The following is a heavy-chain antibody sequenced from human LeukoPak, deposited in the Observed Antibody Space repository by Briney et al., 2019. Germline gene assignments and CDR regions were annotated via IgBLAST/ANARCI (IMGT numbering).Heavy chain of an antibody. CDR2: IYYSGST. CDR1: GGSISSGDYY. J-gene: IGHJ4*02. V-gene: IGHV4-61*08. D-gene: IGHD3-22*01. CDR3: AREVITMIPYTLYYFDY. Sequence: PSETLSLTCTVSGGSISSGDYYWSWIRQPPGKGLEWIGYIYYSGSTNYNPSLKSRVTISVDTSKNQFFLKLSSVTAADTAVYYCAREVITMIPYTLYYFDYWGQGTLVTVSS.